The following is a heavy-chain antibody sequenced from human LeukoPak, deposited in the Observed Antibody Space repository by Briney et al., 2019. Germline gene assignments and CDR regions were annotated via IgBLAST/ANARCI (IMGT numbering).Heavy chain of an antibody. V-gene: IGHV2-5*01. J-gene: IGHJ3*02. D-gene: IGHD3-22*01. Sequence: SGPTLVKPTQTLTLTCTFSGFSLSTSGVGVGWIRQPPGKALEWLALIYWNDDKRYSPSLKSRLTITKDTSKNQVVLTMTNMDPVDTATYYCAHRPHYYDSSGFDIWGQGTMVTVSS. CDR3: AHRPHYYDSSGFDI. CDR2: IYWNDDK. CDR1: GFSLSTSGVG.